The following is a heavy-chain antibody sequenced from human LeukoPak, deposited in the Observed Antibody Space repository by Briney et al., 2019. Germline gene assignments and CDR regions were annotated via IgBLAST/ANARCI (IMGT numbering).Heavy chain of an antibody. D-gene: IGHD2-21*02. J-gene: IGHJ6*02. CDR2: INLNSGGT. CDR1: GYTFTGYY. Sequence: ASVKVSCKASGYTFTGYYMHLVRQAPGQGLGWMGWINLNSGGTNYAQKFQGRVTMTRDTSISTAYLELSRLRSDDTAVYYCASYCGGDCYEHFGMDVWGQGTTVTVSS. CDR3: ASYCGGDCYEHFGMDV. V-gene: IGHV1-2*02.